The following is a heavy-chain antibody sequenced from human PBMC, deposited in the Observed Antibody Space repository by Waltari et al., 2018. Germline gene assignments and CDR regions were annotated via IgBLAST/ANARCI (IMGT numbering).Heavy chain of an antibody. Sequence: QLQLQESGPGLVKPSETLSLTCTVSGGSISSSSYYWGWIRQPPGKGLEWIGSIYYSGRTYSNPSLKSRVTISVDTSKNQFSLKLSSVTAADTAVYYCARATLRAYGDHGGAFDIWGQGTMVTVSS. J-gene: IGHJ3*02. CDR2: IYYSGRT. D-gene: IGHD4-17*01. CDR1: GGSISSSSYY. V-gene: IGHV4-39*07. CDR3: ARATLRAYGDHGGAFDI.